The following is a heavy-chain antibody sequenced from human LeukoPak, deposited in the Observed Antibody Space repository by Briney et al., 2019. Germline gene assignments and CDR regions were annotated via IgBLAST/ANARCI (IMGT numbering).Heavy chain of an antibody. Sequence: GECPKISCKGSGDSFSSYWIAWWRQMPGKGLEWLVIIYSGDSDTRYSPSFQGQVTISADKSISTAYLQWSSLKASDTAMYYCARSWYTNGWYYFDYWGQGTLVTVSS. D-gene: IGHD6-19*01. CDR1: GDSFSSYW. CDR2: IYSGDSDT. CDR3: ARSWYTNGWYYFDY. V-gene: IGHV5-51*01. J-gene: IGHJ4*02.